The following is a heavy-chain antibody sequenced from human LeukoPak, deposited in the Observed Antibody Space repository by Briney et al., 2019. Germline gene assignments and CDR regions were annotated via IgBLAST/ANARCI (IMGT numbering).Heavy chain of an antibody. CDR1: GYTFTNYY. CDR3: ARVTISNNWNMDI. J-gene: IGHJ3*02. CDR2: INPNSGAT. D-gene: IGHD1-1*01. Sequence: GASVKVSCKASGYTFTNYYMFWVRQAPGQGLEWMGWINPNSGATHYAQNFQGRVTMTGDTSISTGYMELSRLRSDDTAMYYCARVTISNNWNMDIWGQGTMVTVSS. V-gene: IGHV1-2*02.